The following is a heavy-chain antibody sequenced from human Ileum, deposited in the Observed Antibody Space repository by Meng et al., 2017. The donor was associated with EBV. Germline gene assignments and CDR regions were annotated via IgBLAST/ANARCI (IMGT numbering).Heavy chain of an antibody. J-gene: IGHJ4*02. Sequence: QVQLVQSGAAVKKPXSSVKVSCKTSGGSFSTYTFSWVRQAPGQGLEWMGGLIPVLNKAKSAPRFQDRVTFTADETTTTAYMELSSLTFEDTAVYFCARGRGNQPLFDFWGQGTLVTVSS. D-gene: IGHD2/OR15-2a*01. V-gene: IGHV1-69*10. CDR3: ARGRGNQPLFDF. CDR2: LIPVLNKA. CDR1: GGSFSTYT.